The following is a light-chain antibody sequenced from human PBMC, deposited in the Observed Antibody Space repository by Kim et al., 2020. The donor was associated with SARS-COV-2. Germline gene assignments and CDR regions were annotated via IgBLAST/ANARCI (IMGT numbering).Light chain of an antibody. Sequence: SYELTQPPSVSVSPGQTARITCSGDAFSKQYAYWYQQKPGQAPVLVLFKDSERPSGIPERFSGSSSGTTVTLTISGGQAEDEADYYCQSADNSGTYVVFG. CDR1: AFSKQY. J-gene: IGLJ2*01. CDR2: KDS. CDR3: QSADNSGTYVV. V-gene: IGLV3-25*03.